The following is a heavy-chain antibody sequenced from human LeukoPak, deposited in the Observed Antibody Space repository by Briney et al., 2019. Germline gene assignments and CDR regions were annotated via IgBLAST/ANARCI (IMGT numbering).Heavy chain of an antibody. CDR1: GFTFSSYG. CDR3: AKPSNDIVVVPAAIPSPAAFDI. D-gene: IGHD2-2*02. CDR2: IRYDGSNK. J-gene: IGHJ3*02. V-gene: IGHV3-30*02. Sequence: GGSLRLSCAASGFTFSSYGMHWVRQAPGKGLEWVAFIRYDGSNKYYADSVKGRFTISRDNSKNTLYLQMNSLRAEDTAVYYCAKPSNDIVVVPAAIPSPAAFDIWGQGTMVTVSS.